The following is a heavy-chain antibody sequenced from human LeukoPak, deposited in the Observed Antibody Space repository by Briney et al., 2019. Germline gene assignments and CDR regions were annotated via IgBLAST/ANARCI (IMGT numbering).Heavy chain of an antibody. V-gene: IGHV3-30*04. CDR2: ISYDGSNK. J-gene: IGHJ4*02. CDR3: ARAPYYYDSSGPSDY. Sequence: GRSLRLSRAASGFTFSSYAMHWVRQAPGKGLEWVAVISYDGSNKYYADSVKGRFTISRDNSKNTLYLQMNSLRAEDTAVYYCARAPYYYDSSGPSDYWGQGTLVTVSS. CDR1: GFTFSSYA. D-gene: IGHD3-22*01.